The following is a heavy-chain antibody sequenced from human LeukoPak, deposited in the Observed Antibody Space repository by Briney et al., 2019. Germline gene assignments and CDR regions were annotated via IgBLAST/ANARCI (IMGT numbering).Heavy chain of an antibody. J-gene: IGHJ2*01. Sequence: GESLWISCKGSGYSFTSYWISWVRQMPGKGLEWMGRIDPSDSYTNYSPSFQGHVTISADKSISTAYLQWSSLKASDTAMYYCARRFGDYWYFDLWGRGTLVTVSS. CDR3: ARRFGDYWYFDL. V-gene: IGHV5-10-1*01. D-gene: IGHD3-16*01. CDR2: IDPSDSYT. CDR1: GYSFTSYW.